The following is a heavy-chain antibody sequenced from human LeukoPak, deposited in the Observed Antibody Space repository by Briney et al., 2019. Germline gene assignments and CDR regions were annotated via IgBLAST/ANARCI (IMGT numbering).Heavy chain of an antibody. J-gene: IGHJ4*02. V-gene: IGHV3-7*01. Sequence: PGGSLRLSCAASGFTFSGYWMTWVRQAPGKGLEWVANIKQDGSEKYYVDSVKGRFTISRDNAKNSLYLQMNSLRAEDTAVYYCASGMIEYDYWGQGTLVTVSS. CDR1: GFTFSGYW. CDR3: ASGMIEYDY. CDR2: IKQDGSEK. D-gene: IGHD3-22*01.